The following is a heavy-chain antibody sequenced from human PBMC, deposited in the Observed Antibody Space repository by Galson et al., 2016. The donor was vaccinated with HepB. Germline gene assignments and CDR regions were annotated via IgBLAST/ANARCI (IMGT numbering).Heavy chain of an antibody. CDR1: GLTFSDHY. V-gene: IGHV3-72*01. CDR2: IRDEANNYTT. J-gene: IGHJ3*02. Sequence: SLRLSCAASGLTFSDHYMDWVRQAPGKGLEWVGRIRDEANNYTTEYAASVEGRFSVSTDESKNSLYLQMNSLETEDTAVYYCAKPTNSDAFHIWGQGTMVTVSS. D-gene: IGHD5-12*01. CDR3: AKPTNSDAFHI.